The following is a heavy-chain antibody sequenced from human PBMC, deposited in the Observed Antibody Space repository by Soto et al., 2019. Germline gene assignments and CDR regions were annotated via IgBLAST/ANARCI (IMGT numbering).Heavy chain of an antibody. V-gene: IGHV3-66*01. CDR3: ARDRYCSGGSCRWFDP. CDR1: GFTVSSNY. Sequence: GGSLRLSCAASGFTVSSNYVSWVRQAPGKGLEWVSVIYSGGSTYYADSVKGRFTISRDNSKNTLYLQMNSLRTEDTAVYYCARDRYCSGGSCRWFDPWGQGTLVTVSS. J-gene: IGHJ5*02. CDR2: IYSGGST. D-gene: IGHD2-15*01.